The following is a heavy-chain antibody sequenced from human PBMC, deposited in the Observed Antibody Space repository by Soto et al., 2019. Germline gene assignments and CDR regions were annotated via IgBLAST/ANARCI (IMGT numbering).Heavy chain of an antibody. CDR3: VRDPQRNDY. Sequence: QVQLVQSGAEVKKPGASVKVSCKASGYDFSSYGISWVRQAPGQGRAWMGWISDSNGHRDYAQQLKGRVTMTSDTSRTTAYMELRSLRSYDTAVYYCVRDPQRNDYWGQGTLVNVSS. J-gene: IGHJ4*02. CDR2: ISDSNGHR. D-gene: IGHD5-18*01. V-gene: IGHV1-18*04. CDR1: GYDFSSYG.